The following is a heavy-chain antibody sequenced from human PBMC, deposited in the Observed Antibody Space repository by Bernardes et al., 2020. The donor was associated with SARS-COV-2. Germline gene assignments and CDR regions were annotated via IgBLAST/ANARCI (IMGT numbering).Heavy chain of an antibody. V-gene: IGHV3-23*01. Sequence: GSLRLSCAVSGFTFSDYGMTWVRQAPGKGLEWVSTINYSGDNTHYADSVRGRFTISRDNSKSTLYLQMSSLRVEDTAVYYCAKDPSSGSGPDSWGQGTLVTVSS. CDR1: GFTFSDYG. CDR2: INYSGDNT. CDR3: AKDPSSGSGPDS. J-gene: IGHJ4*02. D-gene: IGHD3-10*01.